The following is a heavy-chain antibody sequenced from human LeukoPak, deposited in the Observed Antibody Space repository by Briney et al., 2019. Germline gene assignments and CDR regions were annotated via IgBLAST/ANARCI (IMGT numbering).Heavy chain of an antibody. D-gene: IGHD5-24*01. J-gene: IGHJ6*03. Sequence: SETLSLTCTVSGGSISSYYWSWIRQPPGKGLEWIGYIYTSGSTNYNPSFKSRVTISVDTSKNQFSLKLSSVTAADTAVYYCARAVEMATSKDYYYYMDVWGKGTTVTVSS. CDR2: IYTSGST. CDR1: GGSISSYY. V-gene: IGHV4-4*09. CDR3: ARAVEMATSKDYYYYMDV.